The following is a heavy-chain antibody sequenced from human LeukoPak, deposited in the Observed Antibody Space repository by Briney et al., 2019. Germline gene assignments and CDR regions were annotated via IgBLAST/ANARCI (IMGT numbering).Heavy chain of an antibody. J-gene: IGHJ4*02. D-gene: IGHD6-13*01. V-gene: IGHV3-48*01. CDR3: ARHRGSWSIDY. CDR1: GFTFSSYA. Sequence: PGGSLRLSCAASGFTFSSYAMSWVRQAPGKGLEWVSYISSSSSSSNTIYYADSVKGRFTISRDNAKNSLYLQMNSLRAEDTAVYYCARHRGSWSIDYWGQGTLVTVSS. CDR2: ISSSSSSSNTI.